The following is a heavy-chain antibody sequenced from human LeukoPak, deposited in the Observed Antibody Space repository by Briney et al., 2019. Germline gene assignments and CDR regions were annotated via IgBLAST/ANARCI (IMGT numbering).Heavy chain of an antibody. D-gene: IGHD3-3*01. V-gene: IGHV4-59*01. CDR2: IYYSGST. Sequence: SETLSLTCTVSGGSISSYYWSWIRQPPGKGLEWIGYIYYSGSTNYNPSLKSRVTISVDTSKNQFSLKLRSVTAADTAVYYCARFMGWSGYYEAGNWFDPWGQGTLVTVSS. CDR3: ARFMGWSGYYEAGNWFDP. J-gene: IGHJ5*02. CDR1: GGSISSYY.